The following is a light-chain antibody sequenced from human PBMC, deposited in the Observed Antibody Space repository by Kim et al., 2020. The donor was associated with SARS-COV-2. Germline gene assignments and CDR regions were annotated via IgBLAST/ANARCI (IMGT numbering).Light chain of an antibody. CDR3: AVWDDSLNCPV. Sequence: QSVLTQPPSASGTPGQRVTISCSGSSSNIGSNTVNWYQQVPSTAPKLLIYSNNQRPSGVPDRFSGSKSGTSASLAISGLQSEDEADYYCAVWDDSLNCPVFGGGTQLTVL. CDR1: SSNIGSNT. J-gene: IGLJ3*02. V-gene: IGLV1-44*01. CDR2: SNN.